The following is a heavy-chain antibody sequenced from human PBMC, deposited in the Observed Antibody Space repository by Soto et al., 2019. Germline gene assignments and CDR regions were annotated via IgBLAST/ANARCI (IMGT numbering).Heavy chain of an antibody. CDR2: ISYDGSNK. V-gene: IGHV3-30-3*01. D-gene: IGHD1-26*01. J-gene: IGHJ4*02. CDR1: GFDFSSYA. Sequence: GGSLRLSCAASGFDFSSYAMHWVRQAPGKGLEWVAVISYDGSNKYYADSVKGRFTISRDNSKNTLYLQMNSLRAEDTAVYYCARDAQGYSGSYPNYFDYWGQGTLVTVSS. CDR3: ARDAQGYSGSYPNYFDY.